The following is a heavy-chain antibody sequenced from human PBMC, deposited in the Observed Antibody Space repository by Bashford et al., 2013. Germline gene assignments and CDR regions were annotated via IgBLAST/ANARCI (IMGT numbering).Heavy chain of an antibody. J-gene: IGHJ4*02. CDR3: ATPRSGWPYYFDY. Sequence: WVRQAPGQGLEWMGGIIPIFGTANYAQKFQGRVTITADKSTSTAYMELSSLRSEDTAVYYCATPRSGWPYYFDYWGQGTLVTVSS. D-gene: IGHD6-19*01. V-gene: IGHV1-69*06. CDR2: IIPIFGTA.